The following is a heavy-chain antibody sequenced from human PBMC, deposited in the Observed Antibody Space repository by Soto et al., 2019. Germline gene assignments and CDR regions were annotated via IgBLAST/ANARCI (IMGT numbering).Heavy chain of an antibody. J-gene: IGHJ6*02. CDR1: GFTFSSYW. CDR2: INSDGSST. CDR3: ARETPTWIQLWSPHRNVFPAYYYGMDV. D-gene: IGHD5-18*01. Sequence: PGGSLRLSCAASGFTFSSYWMHWVRQAPGKGLVWVSRINSDGSSTSYADSVKGRFTISRDNAKNTLYLQMNSLRAEDTAVYYCARETPTWIQLWSPHRNVFPAYYYGMDVWGQGTTVTVSS. V-gene: IGHV3-74*01.